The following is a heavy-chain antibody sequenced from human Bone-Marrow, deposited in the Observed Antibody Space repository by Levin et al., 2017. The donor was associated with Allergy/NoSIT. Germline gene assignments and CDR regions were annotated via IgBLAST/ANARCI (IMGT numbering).Heavy chain of an antibody. V-gene: IGHV4/OR15-8*01. D-gene: IGHD3/OR15-3a*01. J-gene: IGHJ6*02. CDR2: IYHSESS. CDR3: TKGSQEGLYGLDV. Sequence: SQTLSLTCTVSGASISDKHWWTWVRQSPGKGLEWIGEIYHSESSNYNPSLKSRVTLSIDKSNNRFSLSLESATAADTAVYYCTKGSQEGLYGLDVWGQGTTVIVSS. CDR1: GASISDKHW.